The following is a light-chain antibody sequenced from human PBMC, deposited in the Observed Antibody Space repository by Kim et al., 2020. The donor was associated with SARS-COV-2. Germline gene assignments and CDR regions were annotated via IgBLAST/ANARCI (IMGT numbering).Light chain of an antibody. Sequence: LTQPHSVSESPGKTVIISCTRSSGSIASNYVQWYRQRPGSAPTTLIYENNERPSGVPGRFSGSIDRSSNSASLTISGLQTEDEADYYCQSSDNTNLVFGGGTQLTVL. CDR3: QSSDNTNLV. CDR2: ENN. V-gene: IGLV6-57*04. CDR1: SGSIASNY. J-gene: IGLJ2*01.